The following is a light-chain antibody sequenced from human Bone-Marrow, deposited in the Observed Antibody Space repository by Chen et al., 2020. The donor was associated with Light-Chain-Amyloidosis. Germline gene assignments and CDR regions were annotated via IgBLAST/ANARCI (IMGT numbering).Light chain of an antibody. CDR1: SGSIATNY. CDR3: QSYQGSSQGV. V-gene: IGLV6-57*01. Sequence: NFMLTQPPSVSASPGKTVIISCTRSSGSIATNYVQWSQQPPGSSPTTVIYEDDQRPPGVPDRFSGSRDRSSNSASLTISGLKTEDEADYYCQSYQGSSQGVFGGGTKLTVL. CDR2: EDD. J-gene: IGLJ3*02.